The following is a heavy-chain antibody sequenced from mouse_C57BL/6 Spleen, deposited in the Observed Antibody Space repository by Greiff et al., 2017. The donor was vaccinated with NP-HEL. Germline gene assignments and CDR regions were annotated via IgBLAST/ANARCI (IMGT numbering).Heavy chain of an antibody. J-gene: IGHJ1*03. CDR3: ARNDYEWYFDV. D-gene: IGHD2-4*01. Sequence: EVMLVASGGGLVKPGGSLKLSCAASGFTFSDYGMHWVRQAPEKGLEWVAYISSGSSTIYYADTVKGRFTISRDNAKNTLFLQMTSLRSEDTAMYYCARNDYEWYFDVWGTGTTVTVSS. CDR1: GFTFSDYG. V-gene: IGHV5-17*01. CDR2: ISSGSSTI.